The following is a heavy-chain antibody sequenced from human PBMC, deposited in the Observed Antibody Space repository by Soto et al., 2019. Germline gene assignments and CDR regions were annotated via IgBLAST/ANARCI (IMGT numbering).Heavy chain of an antibody. CDR1: CGSFSGYY. Sequence: PSETLSLTCAVYCGSFSGYYWSWIRQPPGNGLEWIGEINHSVITNXXPSLKSRXXISVDRSKNQXSLKLXCVTAADTAVYYCARDGNWHLDYWGQGALVTVSX. CDR3: ARDGNWHLDY. V-gene: IGHV4-34*01. J-gene: IGHJ4*02. D-gene: IGHD1-1*01. CDR2: INHSVIT.